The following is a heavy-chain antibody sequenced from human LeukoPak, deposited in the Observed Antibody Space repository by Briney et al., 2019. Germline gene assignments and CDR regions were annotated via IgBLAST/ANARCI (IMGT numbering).Heavy chain of an antibody. J-gene: IGHJ5*02. Sequence: SDTLSLTCTVSGASISAYYWTWIRQPAGKGLEWIGRIYSGGSTNYSPSLKSRVTMSVDPPKKQFSLKLTSVTAADTAVYYCAKNAGDLWGQGTLVTVSS. D-gene: IGHD6-13*01. CDR3: AKNAGDL. CDR1: GASISAYY. V-gene: IGHV4-4*07. CDR2: IYSGGST.